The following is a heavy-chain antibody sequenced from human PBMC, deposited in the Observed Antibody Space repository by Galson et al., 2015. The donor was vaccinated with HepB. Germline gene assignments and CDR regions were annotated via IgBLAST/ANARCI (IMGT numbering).Heavy chain of an antibody. CDR2: FDPEDGET. CDR3: ATDLVGAAHFDY. Sequence: SVKVSCKVSGYTLTELSMHWVRQAPGKGLEWMGGFDPEDGETIYAQKFQGRVTMTEDTSTDTAYMELSSLRSEDTAVYYCATDLVGAAHFDYWGQGTLVTVSS. CDR1: GYTLTELS. V-gene: IGHV1-24*01. J-gene: IGHJ4*02. D-gene: IGHD1-26*01.